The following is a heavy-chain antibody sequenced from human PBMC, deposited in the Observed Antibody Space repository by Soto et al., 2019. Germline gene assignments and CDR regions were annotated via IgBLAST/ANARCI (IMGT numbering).Heavy chain of an antibody. CDR1: GYTFTTYG. D-gene: IGHD3-10*01. J-gene: IGHJ4*02. V-gene: IGHV1-18*04. CDR2: SSARNGDT. CDR3: ARVQVLPNPAADF. Sequence: QVHLVQSGAEVRKPGASVKVSCKASGYTFTTYGLIWVRQAPGQHLEWLGWSSARNGDTKYAQGLQGRVTLTRDTSKATAYVDLMNLRSDDTAVYFCARVQVLPNPAADFWGEGTLVTVSS.